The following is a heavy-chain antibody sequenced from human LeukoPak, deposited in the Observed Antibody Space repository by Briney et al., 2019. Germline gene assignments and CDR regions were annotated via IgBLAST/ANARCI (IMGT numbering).Heavy chain of an antibody. J-gene: IGHJ6*03. CDR3: ARAVVPALSHYYYMDV. Sequence: SQTLSLTCTVSGGSISSGGYYWSWIRQHPGKGLEWIGYIYYSGSTYYNPSLKSRVTISVDTSKNQFSLKLSSVTAADTAVYYCARAVVPALSHYYYMDVWGKGTTVTASS. V-gene: IGHV4-31*03. D-gene: IGHD2-2*01. CDR2: IYYSGST. CDR1: GGSISSGGYY.